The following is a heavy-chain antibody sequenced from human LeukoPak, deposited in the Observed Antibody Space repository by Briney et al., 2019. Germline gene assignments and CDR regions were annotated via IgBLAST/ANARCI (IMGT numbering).Heavy chain of an antibody. CDR3: ARERYCSGGSCYSGALDT. Sequence: GASVTVSCKASGYTFTNYGISWVRQAPGQGLEWMGWISAHNGNTDYAQKFQGRVTMTTDTSTSTAYMELRSLRSDDRAVYYCARERYCSGGSCYSGALDTWGQGTMVTVSS. J-gene: IGHJ3*02. CDR2: ISAHNGNT. V-gene: IGHV1-18*01. CDR1: GYTFTNYG. D-gene: IGHD2-15*01.